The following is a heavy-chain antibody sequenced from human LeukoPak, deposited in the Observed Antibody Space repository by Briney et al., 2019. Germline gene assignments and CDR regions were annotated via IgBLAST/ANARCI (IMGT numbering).Heavy chain of an antibody. V-gene: IGHV4-30-4*08. CDR2: INHSGST. Sequence: SQTLSLTCTVSGGSISSGDYYWSWIRQPPGKGLEWIGEINHSGSTNYNPSIKSRVTISVDTSKNQFSLKLSSVTAADTAVYYCARASSSYYDSSGYHKANFDYWGQGTLVTVSS. D-gene: IGHD3-22*01. CDR3: ARASSSYYDSSGYHKANFDY. J-gene: IGHJ4*02. CDR1: GGSISSGDYY.